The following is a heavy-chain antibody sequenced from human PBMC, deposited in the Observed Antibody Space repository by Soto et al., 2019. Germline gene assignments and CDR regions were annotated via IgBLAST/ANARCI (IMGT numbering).Heavy chain of an antibody. CDR2: IYHSGST. CDR1: GGSISSGGYS. V-gene: IGHV4-30-2*01. J-gene: IGHJ4*02. Sequence: SETLSLTCAVSGGSISSGGYSWSWIRQPPGKGLEWIGYIYHSGSTYYNPSLKSRVTISVDRSKNQFSLHLRSVTAADTAVYYCARHPQFPYYEKGLDYWGQGALVTVSS. CDR3: ARHPQFPYYEKGLDY. D-gene: IGHD3-22*01.